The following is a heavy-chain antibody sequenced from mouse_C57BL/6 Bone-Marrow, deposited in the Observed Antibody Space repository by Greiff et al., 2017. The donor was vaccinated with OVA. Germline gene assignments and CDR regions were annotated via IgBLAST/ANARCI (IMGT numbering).Heavy chain of an antibody. V-gene: IGHV1-7*01. CDR3: ARRWLLLHAMDY. Sequence: VQVVESGAELAKPGASVKLSCKASGYTFTSYWMHWVKQRPGQGLEWIGYINPSSGYTKYNQKFKDKATLTADKSSSTAYMQLSSLTYEDSAVYYCARRWLLLHAMDYWGQGTSVTVSS. J-gene: IGHJ4*01. CDR1: GYTFTSYW. D-gene: IGHD2-3*01. CDR2: INPSSGYT.